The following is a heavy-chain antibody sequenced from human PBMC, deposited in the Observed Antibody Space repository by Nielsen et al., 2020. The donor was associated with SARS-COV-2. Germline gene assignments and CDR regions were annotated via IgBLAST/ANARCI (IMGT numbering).Heavy chain of an antibody. CDR3: ARHSLRGGDPDP. J-gene: IGHJ5*02. V-gene: IGHV4-59*08. D-gene: IGHD2-21*02. CDR2: IYHTGST. Sequence: SETLSLTCTVSGGSISSYYWSWIRQPPGRELEWVGYIYHTGSTNYNPSLRSRVTFSLDTSENQFSLRLTSVTATDTAVYFCARHSLRGGDPDPWGQGTLVTVSS. CDR1: GGSISSYY.